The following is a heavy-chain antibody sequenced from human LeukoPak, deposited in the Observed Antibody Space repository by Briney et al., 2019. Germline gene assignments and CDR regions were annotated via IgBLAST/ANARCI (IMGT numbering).Heavy chain of an antibody. CDR1: GFIFSNYA. V-gene: IGHV3-23*01. D-gene: IGHD1-26*01. CDR2: FSGSGGST. CDR3: AKDRSIGTYYTFDS. Sequence: GSLRLSCAASGFIFSNYAMSWVRQAPGKGLQWVSAFSGSGGSTYYADSVKGRFTISRDNSRNTLYLQMNSLRAEDTAVYYCAKDRSIGTYYTFDSWGQGTLVTVSS. J-gene: IGHJ4*02.